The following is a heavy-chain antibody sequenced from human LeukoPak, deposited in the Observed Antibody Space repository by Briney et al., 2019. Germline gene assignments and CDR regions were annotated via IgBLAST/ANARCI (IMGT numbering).Heavy chain of an antibody. J-gene: IGHJ4*02. Sequence: GRSLRLSCAASGFTFSSYAMRWVRQAPGKGLEWVAVISYDGSNKYYADSVKGRFTISRDNSKNTLYLQMNSLRAEDTAVYYCAREDIVVVPADATPFDYWGQGTLVTVSS. V-gene: IGHV3-30*01. D-gene: IGHD2-2*01. CDR2: ISYDGSNK. CDR1: GFTFSSYA. CDR3: AREDIVVVPADATPFDY.